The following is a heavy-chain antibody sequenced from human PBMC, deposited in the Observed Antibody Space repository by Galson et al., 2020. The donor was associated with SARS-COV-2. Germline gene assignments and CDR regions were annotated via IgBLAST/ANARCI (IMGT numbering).Heavy chain of an antibody. CDR2: INHSGST. CDR3: ARGSSLGITMVRDQYYFDY. V-gene: IGHV4-34*01. CDR1: GGSFSGYY. J-gene: IGHJ4*02. D-gene: IGHD3-10*01. Sequence: SETLSLTCAVYGGSFSGYYWSWIRQPPGKGLEWIGEINHSGSTNYNPSLKSRVTISVDTSKNQFSLKLSSVTAADTAVYYCARGSSLGITMVRDQYYFDYWGQGTLVTVSS.